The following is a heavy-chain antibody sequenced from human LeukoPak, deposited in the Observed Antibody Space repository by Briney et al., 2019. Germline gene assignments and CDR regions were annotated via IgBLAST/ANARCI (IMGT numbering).Heavy chain of an antibody. V-gene: IGHV4-39*07. CDR1: GGSISSSSYY. Sequence: SETLSLTCTVSGGSISSSSYYWGWIRQPPGKGLEWIGYIYYSGSTYYNPSLKSRVTMSVDTSKNQFSLKLISVTAVDTAVYYCARYYDSRAYFDYWGQGTLVTVSS. D-gene: IGHD3-22*01. CDR2: IYYSGST. CDR3: ARYYDSRAYFDY. J-gene: IGHJ4*02.